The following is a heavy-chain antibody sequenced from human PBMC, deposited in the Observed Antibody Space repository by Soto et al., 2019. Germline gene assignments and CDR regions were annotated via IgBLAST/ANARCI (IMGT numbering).Heavy chain of an antibody. V-gene: IGHV1-3*01. Sequence: QVQLVQSGAEVKKPGASVKVSCKASGYTFTSYAMHWVRQAPGQRLEWMGWINAGNGNTKYSQKFQGRVTITRDTSASTAYMELSSLRSEDTAVYYCAESICNSYGTWCYYGMDVWGQGTTVTVSS. CDR3: AESICNSYGTWCYYGMDV. J-gene: IGHJ6*02. D-gene: IGHD5-18*01. CDR2: INAGNGNT. CDR1: GYTFTSYA.